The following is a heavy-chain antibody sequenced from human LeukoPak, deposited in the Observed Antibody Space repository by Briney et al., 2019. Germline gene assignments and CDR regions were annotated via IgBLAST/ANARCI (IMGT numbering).Heavy chain of an antibody. V-gene: IGHV3-48*04. CDR2: VGISSGNT. D-gene: IGHD5-12*01. Sequence: GGSLRLSCAASGFTFGDYSMNWVRQAPGKGLEWISYVGISSGNTKYADSVKGRFTISGDSAKNSVFLQMNSLRVEDTAVYFCARDHRYAFDNWGQGTLVTVSS. J-gene: IGHJ4*02. CDR3: ARDHRYAFDN. CDR1: GFTFGDYS.